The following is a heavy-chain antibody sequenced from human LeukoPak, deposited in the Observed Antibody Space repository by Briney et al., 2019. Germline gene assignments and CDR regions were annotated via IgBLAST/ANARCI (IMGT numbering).Heavy chain of an antibody. CDR1: GFTFSDYY. CDR3: AKGTYDSRGHFDY. V-gene: IGHV3-72*01. Sequence: GGSLRLSCAVSGFTFSDYYMDWVRQAPGKGLEWVGRIRNKANSYTTEYAASVKGRFTISRDDSKNSLYLQMNSLRAEDTAAYYCAKGTYDSRGHFDYWGQGTLVSVSS. CDR2: IRNKANSYTT. D-gene: IGHD3-22*01. J-gene: IGHJ4*02.